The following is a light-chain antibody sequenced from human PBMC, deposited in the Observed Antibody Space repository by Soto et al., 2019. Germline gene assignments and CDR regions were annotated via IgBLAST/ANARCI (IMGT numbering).Light chain of an antibody. J-gene: IGKJ4*01. V-gene: IGKV1-6*01. Sequence: AIHMTQSPSSLSASVGDRVTITCRASQSIRNDLGWYQQKPGKAPKLLIYAASSLQSGVPSRFSGSGSGTDFTLTISSLQPEDFATYYCLQDYNYPLTFGGGTKVDIK. CDR1: QSIRND. CDR2: AAS. CDR3: LQDYNYPLT.